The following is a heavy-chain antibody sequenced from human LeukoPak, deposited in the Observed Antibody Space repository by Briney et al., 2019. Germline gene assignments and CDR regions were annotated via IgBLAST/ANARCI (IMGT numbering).Heavy chain of an antibody. Sequence: TASETLSLTCTVSGCSISSSNYFWGWIRQPPGKGLEWIGNIYYSGSTYYNPSLKSRVTISVDTSKNQFSLQLSSVTVADTAVYYCARQLYSSATVWGQGTTVTVSS. CDR1: GCSISSSNYF. CDR2: IYYSGST. V-gene: IGHV4-39*01. J-gene: IGHJ6*02. D-gene: IGHD6-25*01. CDR3: ARQLYSSATV.